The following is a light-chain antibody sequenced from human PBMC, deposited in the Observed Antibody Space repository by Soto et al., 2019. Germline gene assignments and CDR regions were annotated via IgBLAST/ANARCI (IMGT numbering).Light chain of an antibody. J-gene: IGKJ1*01. CDR2: DVS. Sequence: DIQMTQSPSTLSASVGQIFTITCRASQSVGNWLAWYQHKQGKAPKLLIYDVSSLESGLPSRLRGSGYGTEFILTISSLKHDDFATYYCQQYDSSSWTFGQGTKVDIK. V-gene: IGKV1-5*01. CDR3: QQYDSSSWT. CDR1: QSVGNW.